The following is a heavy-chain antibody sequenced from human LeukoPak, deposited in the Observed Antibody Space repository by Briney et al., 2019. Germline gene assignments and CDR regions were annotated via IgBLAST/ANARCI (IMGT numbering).Heavy chain of an antibody. V-gene: IGHV1-2*04. Sequence: ASVKVSCKASGYTFTGYYMHWVRQAPGQGLEWMGWINPNSGGTNYAQKFQGWVTMTRDTSISTAYMELSRLRSDDTAVYYCATGDDILTGYYTLSFGDWGQGTLVTVSS. CDR3: ATGDDILTGYYTLSFGD. D-gene: IGHD3-9*01. CDR2: INPNSGGT. CDR1: GYTFTGYY. J-gene: IGHJ4*02.